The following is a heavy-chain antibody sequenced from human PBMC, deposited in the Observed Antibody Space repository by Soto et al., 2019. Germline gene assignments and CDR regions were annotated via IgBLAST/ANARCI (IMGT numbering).Heavy chain of an antibody. CDR1: GFTFSIYE. V-gene: IGHV3-48*03. CDR2: ISEKSNPI. Sequence: EVQLVESGGGLVQPGGSLRLSCEASGFTFSIYEMNWVRQAPGKGLEWVAHISEKSNPIYADSVKGRFTISRDDAKDSLYLQMDSLRVEDTALYYCARSGGSFRPSDSWGLGTLVTVSS. J-gene: IGHJ4*02. CDR3: ARSGGSFRPSDS. D-gene: IGHD2-15*01.